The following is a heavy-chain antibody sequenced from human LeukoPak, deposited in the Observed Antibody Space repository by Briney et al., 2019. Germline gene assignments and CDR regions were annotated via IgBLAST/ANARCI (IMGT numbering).Heavy chain of an antibody. D-gene: IGHD6-13*01. CDR1: GFTFSSYA. CDR2: ISGSGGST. Sequence: GGSLRLSCAASGFTFSSYAMSWVRQAPGTGLEWVSAISGSGGSTYYADTVKGRFTISRDNSKNTLYLQMNSLRAEDTAVYYCARFPGIAAAGTNFDYWGQGTLVTVSS. V-gene: IGHV3-23*01. CDR3: ARFPGIAAAGTNFDY. J-gene: IGHJ4*02.